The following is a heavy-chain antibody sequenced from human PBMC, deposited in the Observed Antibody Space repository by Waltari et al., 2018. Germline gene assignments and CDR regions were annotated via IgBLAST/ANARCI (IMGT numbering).Heavy chain of an antibody. CDR3: ARGLRLSYYYGSGSYWFDP. Sequence: QVQLQESGPGLVKPSETLSLTCTVSGGSISSYYWSWIRQPPGKGLEWIGYIYYSGSTNYNPSLKSRVTISVDTSKNQFSLKLSSVTAADTAVYYCARGLRLSYYYGSGSYWFDPWGQGTLVTVSS. CDR2: IYYSGST. CDR1: GGSISSYY. J-gene: IGHJ5*02. D-gene: IGHD3-10*01. V-gene: IGHV4-59*01.